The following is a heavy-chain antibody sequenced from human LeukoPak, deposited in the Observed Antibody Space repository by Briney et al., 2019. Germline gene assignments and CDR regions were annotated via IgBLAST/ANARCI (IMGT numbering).Heavy chain of an antibody. J-gene: IGHJ4*02. CDR1: GFTFDDYA. D-gene: IGHD7-27*01. Sequence: GGSLRLSCAASGFTFDDYAMHWVRQAPGKGLEWVSGISWNSGSIGYADSVKGRFTISRDNARNSLYLQMSSLRADDTAVYYCARGSDTGILRFDYWGQGTLVTVSS. CDR3: ARGSDTGILRFDY. V-gene: IGHV3-9*01. CDR2: ISWNSGSI.